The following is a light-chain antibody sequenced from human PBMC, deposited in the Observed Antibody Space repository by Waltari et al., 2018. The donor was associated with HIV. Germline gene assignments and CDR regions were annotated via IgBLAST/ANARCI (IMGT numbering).Light chain of an antibody. J-gene: IGLJ3*02. CDR3: AAWDGSLSGRV. V-gene: IGLV1-47*01. CDR2: RNN. CDR1: SSNIGSNY. Sequence: GQRVTISCSGSSSNIGSNYVYWYQQLPGTAPKLLIYRNNQRPSGVPDRFSGSKSGTSASLAISELRSEDEAAYYCAAWDGSLSGRVFGGGTKLTVL.